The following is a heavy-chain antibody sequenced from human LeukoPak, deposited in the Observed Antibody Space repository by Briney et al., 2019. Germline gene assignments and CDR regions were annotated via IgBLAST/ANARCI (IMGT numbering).Heavy chain of an antibody. CDR3: SWSGEAD. V-gene: IGHV3-30*02. D-gene: IGHD3-3*01. CDR2: IRYDGSNK. CDR1: GFTVSSNY. J-gene: IGHJ4*02. Sequence: AGGSLRLSCAASGFTVSSNYMSWVRQAPGKGLEWVAFIRYDGSNKYYADSVKGRFTISRDNSKNTLYLQMNSLRAEDTAVYYCSWSGEADWGQGTLVTVSS.